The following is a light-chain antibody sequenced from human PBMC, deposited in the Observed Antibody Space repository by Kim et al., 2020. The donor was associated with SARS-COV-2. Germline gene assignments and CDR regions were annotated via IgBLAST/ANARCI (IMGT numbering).Light chain of an antibody. J-gene: IGLJ3*02. CDR3: SAWDDSLGVWV. Sequence: QPATLPCPGNTHRVGAQAAAWPPQHQGHPPTLLSYSSNGRPSGISERFSASRSGNTAALTISGLPPEDEAVYYCSAWDDSLGVWVFGGGTKLTVL. CDR2: SSN. V-gene: IGLV10-54*01. CDR1: THRVGAQA.